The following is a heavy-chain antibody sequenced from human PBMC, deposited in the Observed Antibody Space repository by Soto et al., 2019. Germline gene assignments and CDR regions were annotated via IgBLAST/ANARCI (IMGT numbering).Heavy chain of an antibody. J-gene: IGHJ4*02. V-gene: IGHV3-30*18. D-gene: IGHD5-18*01. CDR2: ISYDGSNK. Sequence: GGSLRLSCAASGFTFSSYGMHWVRQAPGKGLEWVAVISYDGSNKYYADSVKGRFTISRDNSKNTLYLQMNSLRAEDTAVYYCAKALRGYSYGYCLDYWGQGTLVTVSS. CDR1: GFTFSSYG. CDR3: AKALRGYSYGYCLDY.